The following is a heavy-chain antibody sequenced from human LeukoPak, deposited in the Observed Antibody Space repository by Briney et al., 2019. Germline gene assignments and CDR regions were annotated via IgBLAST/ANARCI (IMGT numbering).Heavy chain of an antibody. J-gene: IGHJ6*03. CDR2: MNPNSGKT. CDR3: AFLAAADDYYMDV. Sequence: AASVKVSCKASGYTFTSYDINWGPQATGERLEWMGWMNPNSGKTGYTQTFQGRVTIIRNTSISTAYMELSSLRSEDTAVYYCAFLAAADDYYMDVWGKGTTVTVSS. CDR1: GYTFTSYD. V-gene: IGHV1-8*03. D-gene: IGHD6-13*01.